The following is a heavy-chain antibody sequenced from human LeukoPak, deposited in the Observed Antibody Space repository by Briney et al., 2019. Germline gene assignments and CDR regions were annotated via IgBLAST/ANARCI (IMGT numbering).Heavy chain of an antibody. CDR1: GGSISSYY. CDR2: IYYSGST. Sequence: PSETLSLTCTVSGGSISSYYWSWIRQPPGKGLEWIGYIYYSGSTNYNPSLKSRVTISVDTSKNQFSLKLNSVTAADTAVYYCARAPLGCSSTSCLFDYWGQGTLVTVSS. D-gene: IGHD2-2*01. CDR3: ARAPLGCSSTSCLFDY. J-gene: IGHJ4*02. V-gene: IGHV4-59*01.